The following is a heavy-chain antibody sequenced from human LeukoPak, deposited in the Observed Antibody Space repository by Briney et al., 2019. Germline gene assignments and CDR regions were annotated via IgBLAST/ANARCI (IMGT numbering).Heavy chain of an antibody. CDR3: ARGFYDFWSGYSLRGGALFNWFDP. Sequence: PSQTLSLTCTVSGGSISSYYWSWIRQPPGKGLEWIGYNYYSGSTNYNPSLKSRVTMSVDTSKNQFSLKLSSVTAADTAVYYCARGFYDFWSGYSLRGGALFNWFDPLGQGTLVTVSS. CDR1: GGSISSYY. CDR2: NYYSGST. D-gene: IGHD3-3*01. V-gene: IGHV4-59*13. J-gene: IGHJ5*02.